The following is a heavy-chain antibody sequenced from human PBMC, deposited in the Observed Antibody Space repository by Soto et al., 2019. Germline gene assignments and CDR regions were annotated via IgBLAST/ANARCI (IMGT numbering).Heavy chain of an antibody. V-gene: IGHV4-4*02. CDR3: ARVSGSYYYGMDV. J-gene: IGHJ6*02. CDR2: IYHSGNT. CDR1: DGCSISRYG. D-gene: IGHD1-26*01. Sequence: SVPMSVTCGVSDGCSISRYGWRWIQKPPGKGLEWIGEIYHSGNTNYKPSLKSRVTISVDKSKNQFSLKLNSVTAADTALYYCARVSGSYYYGMDVWGQGTTVTVSS.